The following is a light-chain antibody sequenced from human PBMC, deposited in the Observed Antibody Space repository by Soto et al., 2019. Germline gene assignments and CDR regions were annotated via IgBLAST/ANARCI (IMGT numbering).Light chain of an antibody. Sequence: QSALTQPASVSGSPGQSITISCTGTSSDVGGYNYVSWYQQHPGKAPKLMIYDVSNRPSGVSNCFSGSKSGNTASLTISGLQADDEADYDCSSYTSSSTLLYVFGTGTKLTVL. J-gene: IGLJ1*01. CDR2: DVS. CDR1: SSDVGGYNY. V-gene: IGLV2-14*01. CDR3: SSYTSSSTLLYV.